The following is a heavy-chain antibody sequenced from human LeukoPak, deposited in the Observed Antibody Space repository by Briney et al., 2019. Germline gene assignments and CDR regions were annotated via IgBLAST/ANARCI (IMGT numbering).Heavy chain of an antibody. CDR1: GFTFSPAW. CDR2: INNDGSYI. Sequence: GGSLRLSCAASGFTFSPAWMHWVRQAPGKGLEWVSRINNDGSYINYADSVKGRFTISRDNAKNSLYLQMNSLRAEDTAIYYCTRVGYIDEGIDYWGQGTLVTVSS. D-gene: IGHD5-24*01. V-gene: IGHV3-74*01. CDR3: TRVGYIDEGIDY. J-gene: IGHJ4*02.